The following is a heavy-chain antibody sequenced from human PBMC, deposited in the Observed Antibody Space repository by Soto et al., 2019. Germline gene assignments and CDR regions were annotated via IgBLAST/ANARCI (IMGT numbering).Heavy chain of an antibody. J-gene: IGHJ5*02. CDR1: GFSLTTTGMG. CDR3: AHANDYAPLSFNR. D-gene: IGHD4-17*01. CDR2: IYWDDDK. Sequence: QITLKESGPPLVRPSQTLTLTCDFSGFSLTTTGMGVAWIRQPPGKALEWLALIYWDDDKRYNPSVKNRLTVSKDASTNRVVLTINNIVPEYTGTYFYAHANDYAPLSFNRWGSGPLVTVCS. V-gene: IGHV2-5*02.